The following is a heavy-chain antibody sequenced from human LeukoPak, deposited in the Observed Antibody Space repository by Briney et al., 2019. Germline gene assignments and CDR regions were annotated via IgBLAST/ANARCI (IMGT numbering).Heavy chain of an antibody. CDR3: ARPGGRVDNAFDI. V-gene: IGHV4-39*01. CDR2: IYYSGST. Sequence: SETLSLTCTVSGGSISGSSYYWGWIRQPPGKGLEWIGSIYYSGSTYYNPSLKSRVTISVDTSKNQFSLKLSSVTAADTAVYYCARPGGRVDNAFDIWGQGTMVTVSS. D-gene: IGHD1-1*01. CDR1: GGSISGSSYY. J-gene: IGHJ3*02.